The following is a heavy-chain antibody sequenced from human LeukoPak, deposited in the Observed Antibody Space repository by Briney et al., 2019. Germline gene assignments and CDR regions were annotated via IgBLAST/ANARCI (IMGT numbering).Heavy chain of an antibody. V-gene: IGHV3-30*03. D-gene: IGHD1-26*01. CDR2: ISYDGSYK. CDR3: ARDLSGGYSLDY. CDR1: EFTFSTYG. Sequence: GGSLRLSCAASEFTFSTYGMHWVRQAPGKGLEWVAVISYDGSYKFYADSVKGRFTISRDNSKSTLSLQMTSLKAEDTALYYCARDLSGGYSLDYWGQGAQVTVSS. J-gene: IGHJ4*02.